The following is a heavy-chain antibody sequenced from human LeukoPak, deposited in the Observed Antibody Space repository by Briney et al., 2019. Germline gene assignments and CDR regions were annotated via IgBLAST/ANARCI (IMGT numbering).Heavy chain of an antibody. CDR2: MYPNSGDT. V-gene: IGHV1-2*02. CDR3: AREIWYCSH. D-gene: IGHD6-13*01. Sequence: GASVKGDCTASGYSSTYKAVNWAGQVPGQGLEWMGWMYPNSGDTNYAQKFQGRVTMTRDTSISTAYLDLRGLRTDDTAVYYCAREIWYCSHWGQGTLVTVSS. CDR1: GYSSTYKA. J-gene: IGHJ4*02.